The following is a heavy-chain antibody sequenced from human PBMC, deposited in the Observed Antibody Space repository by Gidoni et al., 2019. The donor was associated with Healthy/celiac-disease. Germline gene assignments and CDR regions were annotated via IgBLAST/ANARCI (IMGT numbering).Heavy chain of an antibody. Sequence: QVQLVESGGGVVQPGRSLRLSCAAAGFTFSSYGMHWGRQAPGKGLEWVAVISNDGINKYYADAVKGRFTISRDNSKNTLYLQMNSLRAEDTAVYYCASRGYDGYWGQGTLVTVSS. CDR1: GFTFSSYG. D-gene: IGHD5-12*01. J-gene: IGHJ4*02. CDR3: ASRGYDGY. CDR2: ISNDGINK. V-gene: IGHV3-30*03.